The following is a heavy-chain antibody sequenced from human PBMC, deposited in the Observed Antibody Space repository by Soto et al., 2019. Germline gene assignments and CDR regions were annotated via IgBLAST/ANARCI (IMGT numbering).Heavy chain of an antibody. CDR3: ARDRPIDY. CDR1: VRTVSSSP. Sequence: SVKVSCKSSVRTVSSSPISWMRQAPGQGLEWVGGTIPTVGAGSYAQRFQGRVTITADKSTNIAYMELSNLRPEDTAVYYCARDRPIDYWGQGTLVTVSS. V-gene: IGHV1-69*06. CDR2: TIPTVGAG. J-gene: IGHJ4*02.